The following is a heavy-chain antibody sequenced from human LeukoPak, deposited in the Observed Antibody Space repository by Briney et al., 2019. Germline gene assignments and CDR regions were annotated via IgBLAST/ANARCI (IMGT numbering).Heavy chain of an antibody. V-gene: IGHV1-46*01. J-gene: IGHJ4*02. CDR3: ARDYYYDSSGYH. CDR1: GYSFASNY. D-gene: IGHD3-22*01. CDR2: IYPSDGST. Sequence: ASVKVSCKASGYSFASNYIHWVRQAPGQGLEWMGMIYPSDGSTSYAQKFQGRVTMTTDTSTSTAYMELRSLRSDDTAVYYCARDYYYDSSGYHWGQGTLVTVSS.